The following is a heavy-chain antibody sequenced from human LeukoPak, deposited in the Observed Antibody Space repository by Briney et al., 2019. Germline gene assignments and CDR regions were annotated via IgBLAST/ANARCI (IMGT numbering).Heavy chain of an antibody. V-gene: IGHV4-59*01. CDR2: IYYSGST. CDR3: ARYIVSYPHDAFDI. D-gene: IGHD1-26*01. Sequence: PSEALSLTCTVSGGSISSYYWSWIRQPPGKGLEWIGYIYYSGSTSYNPSLKSRVTISVDTSKKQFSLKLSSVTAADTAFYYCARYIVSYPHDAFDIWGQGTMVTVSS. J-gene: IGHJ3*02. CDR1: GGSISSYY.